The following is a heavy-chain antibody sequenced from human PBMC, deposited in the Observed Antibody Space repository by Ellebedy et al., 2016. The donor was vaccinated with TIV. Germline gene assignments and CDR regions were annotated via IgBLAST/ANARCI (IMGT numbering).Heavy chain of an antibody. V-gene: IGHV4-39*01. CDR1: GGSISSSSYY. CDR3: ARSDPHPNYYGMDV. J-gene: IGHJ6*02. CDR2: IYYSGST. Sequence: SETLSLTCTVSGGSISSSSYYWGWIRQPPGKGLEWIGSIYYSGSTYYNPSLKSRVTISVDTSKNQFSLKLSSVTAADTAVYYCARSDPHPNYYGMDVWGQGTTVTVSS.